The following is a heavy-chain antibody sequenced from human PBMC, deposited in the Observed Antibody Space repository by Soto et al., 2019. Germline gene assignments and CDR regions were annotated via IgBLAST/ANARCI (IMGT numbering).Heavy chain of an antibody. CDR1: GGSISSYY. CDR2: IYYSGST. CDR3: AREVVAANHQFDP. V-gene: IGHV4-59*01. J-gene: IGHJ5*02. Sequence: SETLSLTCTVSGGSISSYYWSWIRQPPGKGLEWIGYIYYSGSTNYNPSLKSRVTISVDTSKNQFSLKLSSVTAADTAVYYCAREVVAANHQFDPWGQGTLVTVSS. D-gene: IGHD2-15*01.